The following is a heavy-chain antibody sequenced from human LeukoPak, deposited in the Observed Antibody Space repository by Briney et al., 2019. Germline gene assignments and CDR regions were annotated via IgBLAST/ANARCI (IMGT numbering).Heavy chain of an antibody. V-gene: IGHV3-48*01. Sequence: PGGSLRLSCAASGFSFSSYGMTWVRQAPGKGLEWVSYISSSSSTIYYADSVKGRFTISRDNAKNSLYLQLNSLRAKDTAVYFCARGDRGYSYGYLGRWFDPWGQGTLVTVSS. D-gene: IGHD5-18*01. CDR2: ISSSSSTI. CDR1: GFSFSSYG. J-gene: IGHJ5*02. CDR3: ARGDRGYSYGYLGRWFDP.